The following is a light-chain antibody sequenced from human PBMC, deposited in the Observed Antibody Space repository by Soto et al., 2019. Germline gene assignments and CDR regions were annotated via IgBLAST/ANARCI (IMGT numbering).Light chain of an antibody. J-gene: IGKJ3*01. CDR1: QSVLYNSNNKNY. V-gene: IGKV4-1*01. CDR3: QQYYTTPFT. Sequence: DIVMTQSPDSLAVSLGERATINCKSSQSVLYNSNNKNYLAWYQQKPGQPPKLLFYWASTRQYGVPDRFSGSGSGTDFTLTISSLQAEDVAVYYCQQYYTTPFTFGPGTKVDIK. CDR2: WAS.